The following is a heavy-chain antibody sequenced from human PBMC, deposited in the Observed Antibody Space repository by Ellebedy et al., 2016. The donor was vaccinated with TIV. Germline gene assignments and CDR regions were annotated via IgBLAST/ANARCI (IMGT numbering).Heavy chain of an antibody. CDR3: ARDHVEVPAALFYFDY. V-gene: IGHV1-46*01. CDR1: GVTFSRYA. J-gene: IGHJ4*02. D-gene: IGHD2-2*01. Sequence: AASVKVSCKASGVTFSRYAISWVRQVPGQGLEWMGRIDPSGDRRSYAQQFQGRVTMTSDTSTSTVYMELSSLKSEDTAVYYCARDHVEVPAALFYFDYWGQGALVAVSS. CDR2: IDPSGDRR.